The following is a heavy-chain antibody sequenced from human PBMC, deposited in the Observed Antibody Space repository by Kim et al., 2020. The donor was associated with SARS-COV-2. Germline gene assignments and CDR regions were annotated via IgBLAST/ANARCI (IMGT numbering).Heavy chain of an antibody. CDR1: GGSISTYY. CDR2: IFYSGST. Sequence: SETLSLTCTVSGGSISTYYWTWIRQPPGKGLEWIGYIFYSGSTNHNPSLKSRVTISVDTSKNQFSLKLSSVTAADTAVYYCARRNASRGWYFDLWGRGTLVTVSS. CDR3: ARRNASRGWYFDL. V-gene: IGHV4-59*08. J-gene: IGHJ2*01.